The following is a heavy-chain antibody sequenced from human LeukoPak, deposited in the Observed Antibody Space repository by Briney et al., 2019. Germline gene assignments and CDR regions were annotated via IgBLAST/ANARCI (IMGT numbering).Heavy chain of an antibody. CDR3: VRNLDFWGDSEDY. Sequence: GGSLRLSCAASGFTFSSYWMHWVRQAPGKGLVWVSRINSDGSTTTYADSVKGRSTISRDNAQNTLYLQMNSLRAEDTAVYYCVRNLDFWGDSEDYWGQGTLVTVSS. CDR2: INSDGSTT. D-gene: IGHD3-3*01. J-gene: IGHJ4*02. V-gene: IGHV3-74*01. CDR1: GFTFSSYW.